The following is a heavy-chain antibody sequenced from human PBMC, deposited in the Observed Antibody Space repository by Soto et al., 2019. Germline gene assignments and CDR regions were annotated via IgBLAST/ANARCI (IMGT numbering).Heavy chain of an antibody. Sequence: EVQLVESGGGLVQPGGSLRLSCAASGFSFSTYEMNWVRQAPGKGLEWVAYISSGSDTIHYADSVRGRFTVSRDNAKNSLYLQMSSLRVEDTALYYCARDRAAGGYWGQGTLVTVSS. D-gene: IGHD6-13*01. CDR2: ISSGSDTI. CDR1: GFSFSTYE. CDR3: ARDRAAGGY. J-gene: IGHJ4*02. V-gene: IGHV3-48*03.